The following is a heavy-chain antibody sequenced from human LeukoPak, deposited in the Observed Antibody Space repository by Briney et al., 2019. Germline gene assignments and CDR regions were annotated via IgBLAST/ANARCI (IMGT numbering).Heavy chain of an antibody. J-gene: IGHJ6*03. D-gene: IGHD3-16*01. V-gene: IGHV3-9*03. Sequence: GGSLRLSCAASEFTFDDYAMHWVRQAPGKGLEWVSGITWNSDNIEYADSVKGRFTISRDNAKNSLYLQMNSLRAEDMALYYCAKGGGGRLIYYYYMDVWGKGTTVTVSS. CDR1: EFTFDDYA. CDR2: ITWNSDNI. CDR3: AKGGGGRLIYYYYMDV.